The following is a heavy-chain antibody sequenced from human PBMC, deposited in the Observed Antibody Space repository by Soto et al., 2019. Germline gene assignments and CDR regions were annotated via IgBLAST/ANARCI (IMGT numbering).Heavy chain of an antibody. CDR1: GLTLSNHA. CDR3: VPGSSGTRGEDS. Sequence: GGSLRLSCGASGLTLSNHAMTWVRQAPGKGLDWVSTVSEYGDVTYYADSVRGRFTISRDNSKNTLYLQLNNLRVEDTAVYYCVPGSSGTRGEDSWGPGVVVTVSS. CDR2: VSEYGDVT. D-gene: IGHD3-10*01. J-gene: IGHJ4*02. V-gene: IGHV3-23*01.